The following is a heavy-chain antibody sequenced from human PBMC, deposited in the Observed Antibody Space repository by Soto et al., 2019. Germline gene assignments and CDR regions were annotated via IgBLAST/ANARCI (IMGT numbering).Heavy chain of an antibody. V-gene: IGHV3-15*07. J-gene: IGHJ4*01. Sequence: EVQLVESGGGLLKPGGSLRLSCAASGFTFTYAWMDWVRQAPGKGLEWVGRIKSKTEGATTDYAAPVKGRFSISRDDSKNTLYLQMNRLKTDDTGVYYCATVHTTVTFDSWGHGTLVTVSS. D-gene: IGHD4-17*01. CDR2: IKSKTEGATT. CDR3: ATVHTTVTFDS. CDR1: GFTFTYAW.